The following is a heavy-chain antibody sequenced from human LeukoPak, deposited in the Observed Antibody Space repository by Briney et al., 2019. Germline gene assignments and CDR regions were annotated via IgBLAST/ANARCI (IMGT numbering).Heavy chain of an antibody. J-gene: IGHJ3*02. CDR3: ARVYGYCSGGSCYPDAFDI. CDR1: GGSFSGYY. Sequence: SETLSLTCAVYGGSFSGYYWSWIRQHPGKGLEWIGYIYYSGSTYYNPSLKSRVTISVDTSKNQFSLKLSSVTAADTAVYYCARVYGYCSGGSCYPDAFDIWGQGTMVTVSS. D-gene: IGHD2-15*01. CDR2: IYYSGST. V-gene: IGHV4-31*11.